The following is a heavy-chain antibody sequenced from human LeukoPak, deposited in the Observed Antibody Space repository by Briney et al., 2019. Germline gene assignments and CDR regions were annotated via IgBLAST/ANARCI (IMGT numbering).Heavy chain of an antibody. D-gene: IGHD3-10*01. CDR1: GFTFSSYW. CDR3: ASYGYYYYYMDV. V-gene: IGHV3-7*01. Sequence: GGSLSLSCAASGFTFSSYWMSWVRQAPGKGLEWVANIKQDGSEKYYVDSVKGRFTISRDNAKNSLYLQMNSLRAEDTAVYYCASYGYYYYYMDVWGKGTTVTVSS. J-gene: IGHJ6*03. CDR2: IKQDGSEK.